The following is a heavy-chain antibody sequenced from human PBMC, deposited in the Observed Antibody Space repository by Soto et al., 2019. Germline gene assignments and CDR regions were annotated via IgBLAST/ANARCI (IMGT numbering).Heavy chain of an antibody. CDR2: IKSGGST. CDR1: GFTVSSSY. D-gene: IGHD2-15*01. Sequence: EEQLVETGGGLIQPGESLRLSCAASGFTVSSSYMSWVRQAPGKGLEWVSLIKSGGSTYYAESVKGRFSISRDKVKNTLYLQMSSLGAEDTAVYYCARDCGYCSDISWGGLDVWGQGSTVTVSS. J-gene: IGHJ6*02. CDR3: ARDCGYCSDISWGGLDV. V-gene: IGHV3-53*02.